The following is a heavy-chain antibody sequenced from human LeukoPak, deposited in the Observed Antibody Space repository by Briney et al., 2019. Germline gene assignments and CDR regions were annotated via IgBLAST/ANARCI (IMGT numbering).Heavy chain of an antibody. J-gene: IGHJ4*02. V-gene: IGHV1-2*02. CDR3: ARSFLMTTSFDY. CDR1: GYTFTCYY. CDR2: INPKSGGT. Sequence: ASVKVSCKASGYTFTCYYMHWVRQAPGQGLEWMGWINPKSGGTNYAQKFQGRVTMTRDTSISTAHMELSRLRSDDTAVYFCARSFLMTTSFDYWGQGTLVTVSS. D-gene: IGHD3-16*01.